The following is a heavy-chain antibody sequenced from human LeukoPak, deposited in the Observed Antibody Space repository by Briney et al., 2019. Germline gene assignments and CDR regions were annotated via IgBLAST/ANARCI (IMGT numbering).Heavy chain of an antibody. V-gene: IGHV1-18*01. D-gene: IGHD6-13*01. CDR3: ARDLIAAAGTVNWFDP. CDR2: ISAYNGNT. Sequence: GASVKVSCKASGYTFTSYGISWVRQAPGQGLEWMGWISAYNGNTNYAQKLQGRVTMTTDTSTSTAYMELRSLRSDDTAVYYCARDLIAAAGTVNWFDPWGRGTRVTVSS. J-gene: IGHJ5*02. CDR1: GYTFTSYG.